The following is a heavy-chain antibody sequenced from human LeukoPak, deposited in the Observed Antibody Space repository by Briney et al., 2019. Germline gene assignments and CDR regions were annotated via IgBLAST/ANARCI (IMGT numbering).Heavy chain of an antibody. Sequence: GRSLRLSCAASGFTFDDYAMHWVRQAPGKGLEWVSGISWNSGSIGYADSVKGRFTISRDNAKNSLYLQMNSLRAEDTALYYCAKARDILTGYYTFDYWGQGTLVTVSS. D-gene: IGHD3-9*01. CDR2: ISWNSGSI. J-gene: IGHJ4*02. V-gene: IGHV3-9*01. CDR3: AKARDILTGYYTFDY. CDR1: GFTFDDYA.